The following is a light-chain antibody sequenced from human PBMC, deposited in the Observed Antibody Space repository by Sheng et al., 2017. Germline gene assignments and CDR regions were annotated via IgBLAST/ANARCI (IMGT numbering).Light chain of an antibody. J-gene: IGLJ3*02. V-gene: IGLV10-54*02. Sequence: QAGLTQPPSVSKGLRQTATLTSTGNNNIVGNQGAAWLQQHQGHPPKLLSYRNNNRPSGISERFSASRSGNTASLTITGLQPEDEADYYYSELGSRSILWVFGGGTKLTVL. CDR2: RNN. CDR1: NNIVGNQG. CDR3: SELGSRSILWV.